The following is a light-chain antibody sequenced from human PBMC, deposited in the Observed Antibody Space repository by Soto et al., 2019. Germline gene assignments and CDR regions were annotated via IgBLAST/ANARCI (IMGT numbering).Light chain of an antibody. CDR2: DVS. CDR3: CSYAGSYTWV. V-gene: IGLV2-11*01. Sequence: QSVLTQSRSVSGSPGQSVTISCTGTSSDVGAYNYVSWYQQHPGKAPKLMIYDVSERPSGVPDRFSGSKSGNTASLTISGLQAEDEADYYCCSYAGSYTWVFGGGTKLTVL. J-gene: IGLJ3*02. CDR1: SSDVGAYNY.